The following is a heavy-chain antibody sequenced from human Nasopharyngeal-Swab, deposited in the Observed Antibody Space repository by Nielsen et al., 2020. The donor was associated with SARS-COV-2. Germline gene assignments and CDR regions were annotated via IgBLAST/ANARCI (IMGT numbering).Heavy chain of an antibody. J-gene: IGHJ3*02. Sequence: SETLSLTCAVYGGSFSGYYWSWIRQPPGKGLEWIGENNNSGSTNYNPSLKSRVTISVDPSKNHFSLKLSSVTAADTAVYYCARGKIAVAGRGAFDIWGQGTMVTVSS. CDR3: ARGKIAVAGRGAFDI. CDR1: GGSFSGYY. D-gene: IGHD6-19*01. V-gene: IGHV4-34*01. CDR2: NNNSGST.